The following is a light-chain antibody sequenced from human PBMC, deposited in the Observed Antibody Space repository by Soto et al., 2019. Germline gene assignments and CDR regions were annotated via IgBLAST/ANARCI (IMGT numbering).Light chain of an antibody. Sequence: DIQMTQSTSSLSASVGDRVTITCRASQSISSYLNWYQQKPGKAPNLLIYAASSLQSGVPSRFSGSGSGTDFALTISSLQPEDFATYYCQQSYATPQTFGQGTKVEIK. V-gene: IGKV1-39*01. CDR2: AAS. J-gene: IGKJ1*01. CDR1: QSISSY. CDR3: QQSYATPQT.